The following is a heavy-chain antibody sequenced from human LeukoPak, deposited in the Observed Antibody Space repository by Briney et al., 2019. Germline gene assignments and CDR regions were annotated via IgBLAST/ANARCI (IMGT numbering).Heavy chain of an antibody. J-gene: IGHJ4*02. CDR1: GFTFSSYS. Sequence: PGGSLRLSCAASGFTFSSYSMNWVRPAPGQGLEWVSSISSSSSYIYYADSVKGRFTISRDNSKDSLYLQMNSLSAEDTAVYYCASGIAVAGKGDYWGQGTLVTVSS. V-gene: IGHV3-21*01. CDR2: ISSSSSYI. D-gene: IGHD6-19*01. CDR3: ASGIAVAGKGDY.